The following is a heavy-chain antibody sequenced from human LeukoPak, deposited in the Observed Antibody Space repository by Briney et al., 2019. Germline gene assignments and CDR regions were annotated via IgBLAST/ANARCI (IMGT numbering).Heavy chain of an antibody. J-gene: IGHJ4*02. CDR2: IIPIFGTA. Sequence: SVKVSCKASGGTFSSYAISWVRQAPGQGLEWMGRIIPIFGTANYAQKFQGRVTITTDESTSTAYMELSSLRSDDTAVYYCARVLEMATPGGDYWGQGTLVTVSS. V-gene: IGHV1-69*05. CDR1: GGTFSSYA. D-gene: IGHD5-24*01. CDR3: ARVLEMATPGGDY.